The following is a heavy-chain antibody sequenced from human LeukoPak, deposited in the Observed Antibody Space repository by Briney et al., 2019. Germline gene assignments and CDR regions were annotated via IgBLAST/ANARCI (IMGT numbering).Heavy chain of an antibody. Sequence: ASVKVSCKASGYTFTSYYMHWVRQAPGQGLEWMGIINPSGGSTVYAQKFQGRVTMTRNTSISTAYMELSSLRSEDTAVYYCARVYSSSWYGDYMDVWGKGTTVTISS. D-gene: IGHD6-13*01. V-gene: IGHV1-46*01. CDR1: GYTFTSYY. CDR3: ARVYSSSWYGDYMDV. J-gene: IGHJ6*03. CDR2: INPSGGST.